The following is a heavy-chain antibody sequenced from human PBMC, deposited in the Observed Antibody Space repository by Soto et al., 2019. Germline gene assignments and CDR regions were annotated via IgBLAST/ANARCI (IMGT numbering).Heavy chain of an antibody. D-gene: IGHD3-10*01. CDR3: ARAPRGGVIIVITSAQIDY. Sequence: QVQLVQSGAEVKKPGASVKVSCKASGYDFTDHYIHWLRQAPGQGLEWMGIISPDGGSTRYSQKFQARITITRDTSTSTVYMELSSLRSEDTAVYYCARAPRGGVIIVITSAQIDYWGQGTLVTVSS. CDR2: ISPDGGST. CDR1: GYDFTDHY. V-gene: IGHV1-46*01. J-gene: IGHJ4*02.